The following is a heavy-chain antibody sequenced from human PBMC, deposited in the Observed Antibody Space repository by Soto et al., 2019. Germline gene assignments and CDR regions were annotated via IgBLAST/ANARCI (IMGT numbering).Heavy chain of an antibody. CDR2: MNPNSGNT. V-gene: IGHV1-8*01. CDR3: ARERREGYEN. Sequence: QVQLVQSGAEVKKPGASVKVSCKASGYTFTSYDINWVRQATGQGLEWMGWMNPNSGNTAYAQKFQGRVTMTSNTSIATASRELSSLRPEDTAVYSWARERREGYENGGRGTLVTVSS. D-gene: IGHD5-12*01. J-gene: IGHJ4*02. CDR1: GYTFTSYD.